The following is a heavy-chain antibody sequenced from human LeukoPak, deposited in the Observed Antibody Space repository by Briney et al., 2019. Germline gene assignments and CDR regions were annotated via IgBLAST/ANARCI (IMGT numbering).Heavy chain of an antibody. Sequence: GGSLRLSCAASGFTFSSYAMHCVRQAPGKGLEWVAVISYDGSNKYYADSVKGRFTISRDNSKNTLYLQMNSLRAEDTAVYYCARDSVDIVVVVAATWSTGADYWGQGTLVTVSS. J-gene: IGHJ4*02. V-gene: IGHV3-30-3*01. CDR1: GFTFSSYA. CDR2: ISYDGSNK. CDR3: ARDSVDIVVVVAATWSTGADY. D-gene: IGHD2-15*01.